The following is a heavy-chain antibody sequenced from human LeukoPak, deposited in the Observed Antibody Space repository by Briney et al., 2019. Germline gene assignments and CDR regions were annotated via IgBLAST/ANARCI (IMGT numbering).Heavy chain of an antibody. CDR1: GYTFTGYY. D-gene: IGHD6-13*01. V-gene: IGHV1-2*04. CDR3: ARGSSTSSYGMDV. J-gene: IGHJ6*02. Sequence: ASVKVSSMASGYTFTGYYIHWVRRAPGQGLEWMGWINPNSGGTNHAQKFQGWVTMTRDTSISTDYMEVSRLKSDDTAVYYCARGSSTSSYGMDVWGQGTTVIVSS. CDR2: INPNSGGT.